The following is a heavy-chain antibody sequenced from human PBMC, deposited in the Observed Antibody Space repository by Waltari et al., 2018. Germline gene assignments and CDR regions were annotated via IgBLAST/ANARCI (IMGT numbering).Heavy chain of an antibody. V-gene: IGHV3-48*01. Sequence: EVQLVESGGDLVQPGGSLRLSCNASGFTCTSYSINWVRQAPGKGLAWLSCITSGDETLYQADSVKGRFTISRDNAKNSVYLQMNSLTAEDTAIYYCARGGSPRGFDYWGQGTLVAVSS. CDR3: ARGGSPRGFDY. D-gene: IGHD5-12*01. J-gene: IGHJ4*02. CDR2: ITSGDETL. CDR1: GFTCTSYS.